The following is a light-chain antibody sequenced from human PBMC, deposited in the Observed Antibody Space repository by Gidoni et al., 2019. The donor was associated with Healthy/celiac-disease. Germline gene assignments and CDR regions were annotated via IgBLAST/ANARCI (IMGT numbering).Light chain of an antibody. V-gene: IGKV1-9*01. J-gene: IGKJ4*01. CDR3: QQLNSYPLT. CDR1: QGISSY. Sequence: IQLTQSPSSLSASVGDRVTITCRASQGISSYFAWYQQKPGKAAKLLIYAASTLQSGVPSRFSGSGSGTDFTLTISSLQPEDFATYYCQQLNSYPLTFGGXTKVEIK. CDR2: AAS.